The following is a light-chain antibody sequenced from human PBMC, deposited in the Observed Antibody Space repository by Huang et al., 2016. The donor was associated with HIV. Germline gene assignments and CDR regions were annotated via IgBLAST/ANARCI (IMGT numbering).Light chain of an antibody. CDR3: QQSHTGPRT. CDR2: ATS. J-gene: IGKJ2*01. CDR1: QSIDTF. V-gene: IGKV1-39*01. Sequence: DIQMTQSPSFLSASVGDRVTITCRASQSIDTFLNWYQHKPGRAPRLLIYATSSLQSEVPSRFTGGVSGTHFTLTINNLQPEDFATYYCQQSHTGPRTFGQGTKLEIK.